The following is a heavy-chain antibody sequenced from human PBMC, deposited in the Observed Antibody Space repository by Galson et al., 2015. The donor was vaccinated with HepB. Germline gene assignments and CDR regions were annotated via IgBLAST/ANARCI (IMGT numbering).Heavy chain of an antibody. CDR3: ANDYRIDS. V-gene: IGHV3-23*01. CDR2: ISPSGGHT. Sequence: SLRLSCAASGFTFSSDGMNWVRQAPGKGLEWVSTISPSGGHTFYSDAEKGRFAISRDNSKNTLFLQLNNLGAEDTAMYFCANDYRIDSWGQGTLVTVSS. CDR1: GFTFSSDG. J-gene: IGHJ5*01.